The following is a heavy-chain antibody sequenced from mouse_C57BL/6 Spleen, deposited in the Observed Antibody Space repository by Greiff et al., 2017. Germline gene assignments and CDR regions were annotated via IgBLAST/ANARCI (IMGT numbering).Heavy chain of an antibody. D-gene: IGHD1-1*01. CDR1: GYTFTSYW. Sequence: QVQLQQPGAVLVMPGASVKLSCKTSGYTFTSYWMHWVKQRPGQGLEWIGAIDPADSYTNYNQKFKGKATLTVDKSASTAYMQLSSLKSEDSAVYYCARVYYGSRVFDDWGQVTTLTVSS. CDR2: IDPADSYT. V-gene: IGHV1-69*01. CDR3: ARVYYGSRVFDD. J-gene: IGHJ2*01.